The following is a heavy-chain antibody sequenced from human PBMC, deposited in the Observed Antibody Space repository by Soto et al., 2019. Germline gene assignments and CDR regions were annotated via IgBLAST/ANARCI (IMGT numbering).Heavy chain of an antibody. CDR2: IYYSGIT. CDR3: ARESSGGYSSSWYYDY. CDR1: GGSISSYY. D-gene: IGHD6-13*01. V-gene: IGHV4-59*01. J-gene: IGHJ4*02. Sequence: SETLSLTCTVSGGSISSYYWSWIRQPPGKGLEWIGYIYYSGITNYNPSLKSRVTISVDTSKNQFSLKLSSVTAADTAVYYCARESSGGYSSSWYYDYWGQGPMVTV.